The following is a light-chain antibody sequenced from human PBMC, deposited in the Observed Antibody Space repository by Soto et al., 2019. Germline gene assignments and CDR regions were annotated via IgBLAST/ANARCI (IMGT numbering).Light chain of an antibody. CDR1: QSVSSY. CDR2: DAS. CDR3: HQRSNLFT. J-gene: IGKJ3*01. V-gene: IGKV3-11*01. Sequence: EIVLTQSPATLSLSPGERATLSCRASQSVSSYLAWYQQKPGQAPRLLIYDASNRATGIPARFSGSGSGTDFTLTISSLEPEDCAVYYCHQRSNLFTFGPGTKVDIK.